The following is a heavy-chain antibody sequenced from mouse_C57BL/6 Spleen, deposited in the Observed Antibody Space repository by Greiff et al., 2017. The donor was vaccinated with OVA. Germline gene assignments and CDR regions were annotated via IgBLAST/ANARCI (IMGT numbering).Heavy chain of an antibody. V-gene: IGHV1-64*01. CDR1: GYTFTSYW. CDR2: IHPNSGST. D-gene: IGHD2-1*01. CDR3: AGGNHWYFDV. J-gene: IGHJ1*03. Sequence: QVQLQQSGAELVKPGASVKMSCKASGYTFTSYWMHWVKQRPGQGLEWIGMIHPNSGSTNYNEKFKSKATLTVDKSSSTAYMQLSSLTSEDSAVYYCAGGNHWYFDVWGTGTTVTVSS.